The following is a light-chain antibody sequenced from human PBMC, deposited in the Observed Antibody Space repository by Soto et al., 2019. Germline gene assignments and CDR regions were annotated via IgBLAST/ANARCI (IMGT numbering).Light chain of an antibody. J-gene: IGLJ1*01. V-gene: IGLV2-14*01. CDR3: HSYSSSDALV. Sequence: QSALTQPASVSGSPGQSITISCTGTSSDVGGYNYVSWYQQHPGKAPKIMIYDVTGRPSGVSNRFSGSKSGNTASLTISGLQAEDEADFYCHSYSSSDALVFGTGTKLTVL. CDR1: SSDVGGYNY. CDR2: DVT.